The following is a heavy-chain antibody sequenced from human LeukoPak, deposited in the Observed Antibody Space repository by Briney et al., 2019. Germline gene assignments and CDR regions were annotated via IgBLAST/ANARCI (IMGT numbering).Heavy chain of an antibody. Sequence: GGSLRLSCAASGFTFNNYSMNWIRQAPGKGLEWVSGISGSGGSTYYANSVKGRFTIFSENAKTTLYLQMIRLRAEDTAVYFCAKDPWSYYDSSGYRYFDYWGQGTLVTVSS. V-gene: IGHV3-23*01. J-gene: IGHJ4*02. CDR3: AKDPWSYYDSSGYRYFDY. D-gene: IGHD3-22*01. CDR2: ISGSGGST. CDR1: GFTFNNYS.